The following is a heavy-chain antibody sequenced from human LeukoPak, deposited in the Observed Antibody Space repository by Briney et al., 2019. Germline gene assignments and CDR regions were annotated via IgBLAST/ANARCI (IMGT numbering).Heavy chain of an antibody. CDR2: INSAGHTI. V-gene: IGHV3-48*01. Sequence: GGSLRLSCLASGFTFSDYWMNWVRQVPGKGLEWAAYINSAGHTIYYADSVKGRFSISRDSTKNSLFLQMSSLRVEDTAVYFCARDSLAVSDGLDIWGQGTMVIVSS. D-gene: IGHD6-19*01. J-gene: IGHJ3*02. CDR3: ARDSLAVSDGLDI. CDR1: GFTFSDYW.